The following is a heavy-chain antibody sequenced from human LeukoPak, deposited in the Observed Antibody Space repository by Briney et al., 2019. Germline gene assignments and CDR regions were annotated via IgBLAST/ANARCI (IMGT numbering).Heavy chain of an antibody. CDR1: GYTLTGYY. Sequence: ASVKVSCKASGYTLTGYYMHWVRQAPGQGLEWMGWINPNSGGTNYAQKFQGRVTMTRDTSISTAYMELSRLRSDDTAVYYCARVAAAGVYYYYMDVWGKGTTVTVSS. D-gene: IGHD6-13*01. CDR3: ARVAAAGVYYYYMDV. J-gene: IGHJ6*03. CDR2: INPNSGGT. V-gene: IGHV1-2*02.